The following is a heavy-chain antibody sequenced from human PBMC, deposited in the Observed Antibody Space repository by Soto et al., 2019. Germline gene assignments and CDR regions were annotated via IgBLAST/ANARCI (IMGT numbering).Heavy chain of an antibody. Sequence: GGALRLSCAASVFTFRSYGMHWVRQAPGKGLEWVAVISYDGSNKYYADSVKGRFTISRDNSKNTLYLQMNSLRAEDTAVYYCAANYGSGSYYGMDVWGQGTTVTVSS. CDR3: AANYGSGSYYGMDV. V-gene: IGHV3-30*03. CDR1: VFTFRSYG. D-gene: IGHD3-10*01. J-gene: IGHJ6*02. CDR2: ISYDGSNK.